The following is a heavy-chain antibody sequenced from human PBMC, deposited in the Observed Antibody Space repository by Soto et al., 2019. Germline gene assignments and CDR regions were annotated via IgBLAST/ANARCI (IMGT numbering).Heavy chain of an antibody. J-gene: IGHJ6*02. V-gene: IGHV4-39*01. D-gene: IGHD6-13*01. Sequence: ETLSLTCTVCGGSLSSSRDYWVWIGQPTGKGLEGIGSIYYSGSTYYNPSLKSRVTISVDTSKNQFSLKLSSVTAADTAVYYCARRLSSSWPYHDGMAVRGQGTTVT. CDR3: ARRLSSSWPYHDGMAV. CDR2: IYYSGST. CDR1: GGSLSSSRDY.